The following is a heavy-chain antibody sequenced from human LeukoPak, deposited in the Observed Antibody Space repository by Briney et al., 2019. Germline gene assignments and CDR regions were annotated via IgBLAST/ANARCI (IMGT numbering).Heavy chain of an antibody. CDR1: GGSISSSNW. J-gene: IGHJ3*02. Sequence: PSETLSLTCAVSGGSISSSNWWSWVRQPPGKGLEWIGEIYHSGSTNYNPSLKSRVTMSVDTSKNQFSLKLSSVTAADTAVYYCARAAWELLGAFDIWGQGTMVTVSS. CDR2: IYHSGST. CDR3: ARAAWELLGAFDI. V-gene: IGHV4-4*02. D-gene: IGHD1-26*01.